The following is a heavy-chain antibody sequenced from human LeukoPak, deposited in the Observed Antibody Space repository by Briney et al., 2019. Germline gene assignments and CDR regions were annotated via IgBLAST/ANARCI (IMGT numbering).Heavy chain of an antibody. D-gene: IGHD6-13*01. Sequence: SLRLSCAASGFTFDDYAMHWVRQAPGKGLEWVSGISWNSGSIGYADSVKGRFTISRDNAKNSLYLQMNSLRAEDTAVYYCARVYTTSSSWYGDFDYWGQGTLVTVSS. V-gene: IGHV3-9*01. CDR1: GFTFDDYA. J-gene: IGHJ4*02. CDR2: ISWNSGSI. CDR3: ARVYTTSSSWYGDFDY.